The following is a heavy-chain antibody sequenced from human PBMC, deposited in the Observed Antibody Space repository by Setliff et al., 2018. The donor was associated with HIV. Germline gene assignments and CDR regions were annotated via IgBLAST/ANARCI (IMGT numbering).Heavy chain of an antibody. D-gene: IGHD2-8*01. Sequence: SETLSLTCTVSGGSISSHYWIWIRQPPGTGLEWIGYIHYSGATNYNPSLKSRFTISLDTSRTQFSLRLSSVTAADTAVYYCARHSPNVGVRGDAFDIWGQGTVVTV. CDR3: ARHSPNVGVRGDAFDI. V-gene: IGHV4-59*08. J-gene: IGHJ3*02. CDR2: IHYSGAT. CDR1: GGSISSHY.